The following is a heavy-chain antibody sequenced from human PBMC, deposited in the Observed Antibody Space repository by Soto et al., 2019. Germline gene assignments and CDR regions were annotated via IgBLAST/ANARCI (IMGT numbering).Heavy chain of an antibody. CDR2: INPSGGST. V-gene: IGHV1-46*03. CDR3: ARGVPGYGSGSYGRAGSYYYGMDV. Sequence: ASVKVSCKASGYTFTSYYMHWVRQAPGQGLEWMGIINPSGGSTSYAQKFQGRVTMTRDTSTSTVYMELSSLRSEDTAVYYCARGVPGYGSGSYGRAGSYYYGMDVWG. J-gene: IGHJ6*02. D-gene: IGHD3-10*01. CDR1: GYTFTSYY.